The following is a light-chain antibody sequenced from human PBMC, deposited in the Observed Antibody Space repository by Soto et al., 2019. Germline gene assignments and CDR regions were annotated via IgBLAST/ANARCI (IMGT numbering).Light chain of an antibody. CDR3: LKYGSSPGWT. CDR1: QTVDSNF. Sequence: PWERATLSCRASQTVDSNFLAWYQQKPGQAPRLLIYAASTRATGIPDRFSGSGSGTDFTLTIGRLDPEDFAVYYCLKYGSSPGWTFGPGPKVDIK. CDR2: AAS. J-gene: IGKJ1*01. V-gene: IGKV3-20*01.